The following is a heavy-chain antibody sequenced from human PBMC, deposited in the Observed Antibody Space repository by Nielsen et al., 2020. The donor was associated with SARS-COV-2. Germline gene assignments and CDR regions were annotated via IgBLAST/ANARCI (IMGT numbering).Heavy chain of an antibody. J-gene: IGHJ4*02. Sequence: GESLKISCAVSGFSFSDYGMHWVRQAPGKGLEWVAYIRYNGGNKYYADSVKGRFTISRDNSENTLYLQMSSLGGEDTAVYYCAKGAYGGPFDYWGQGALVTVSS. CDR3: AKGAYGGPFDY. D-gene: IGHD3-10*01. V-gene: IGHV3-30*02. CDR2: IRYNGGNK. CDR1: GFSFSDYG.